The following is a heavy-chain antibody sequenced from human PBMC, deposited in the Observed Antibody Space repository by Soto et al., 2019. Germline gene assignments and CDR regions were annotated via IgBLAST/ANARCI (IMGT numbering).Heavy chain of an antibody. CDR1: GFTFNNYW. J-gene: IGHJ3*02. V-gene: IGHV3-7*02. Sequence: GGSLRLSCAASGFTFNNYWMTWVRQAPGKGLEWVANIKQDGSETYYVDSVEGRFTISRDNAKNSVYLQMNSLRDEDTAVYYCASFGGNAAFDIWGQGTMVTVSS. CDR2: IKQDGSET. D-gene: IGHD2-15*01. CDR3: ASFGGNAAFDI.